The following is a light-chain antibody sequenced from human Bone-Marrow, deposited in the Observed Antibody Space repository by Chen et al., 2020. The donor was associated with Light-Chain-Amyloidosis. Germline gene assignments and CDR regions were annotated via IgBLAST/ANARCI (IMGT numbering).Light chain of an antibody. V-gene: IGLV3-25*03. CDR1: DLPTKY. Sequence: SYELTQPPSVSVSPGQTARITCSGDDLPTKYAYWYQQKPGQAPVLVIHRDTERPSGISERFSGSRSGTTATLTISGVQAEDAADYHCQSADSSGTYEVIFDGGTKLTVL. CDR3: QSADSSGTYEVI. CDR2: RDT. J-gene: IGLJ2*01.